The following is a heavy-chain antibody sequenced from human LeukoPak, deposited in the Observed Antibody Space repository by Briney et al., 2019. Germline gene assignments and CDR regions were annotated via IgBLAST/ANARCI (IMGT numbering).Heavy chain of an antibody. V-gene: IGHV4-4*07. CDR1: GGSISSYY. CDR3: ARVSTIFGVVTSYYYGMDV. J-gene: IGHJ6*02. D-gene: IGHD3-3*01. CDR2: IYTSGST. Sequence: QASETLSLTCTVSGGSISSYYWSWIRQPAGKGLEWIGRIYTSGSTNYNPSLKSRVTMSVDTSKNQFSLKLSSVTAADTAVYYCARVSTIFGVVTSYYYGMDVWGQGTTVTVSS.